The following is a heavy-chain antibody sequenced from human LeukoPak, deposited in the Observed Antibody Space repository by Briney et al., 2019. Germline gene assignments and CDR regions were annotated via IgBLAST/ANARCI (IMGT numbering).Heavy chain of an antibody. CDR1: GGTFSSYA. J-gene: IGHJ6*02. V-gene: IGHV1-69*04. Sequence: SVKVSCKASGGTFSSYAISWVRQAPGQGLEWMGRIIPILGIANYAQKFQGRVTITADKSTSTAYMELSSLRSEDTAVYYCARVRAEQQLVYYYGMDVWGQGTTVTVSS. CDR2: IIPILGIA. D-gene: IGHD6-13*01. CDR3: ARVRAEQQLVYYYGMDV.